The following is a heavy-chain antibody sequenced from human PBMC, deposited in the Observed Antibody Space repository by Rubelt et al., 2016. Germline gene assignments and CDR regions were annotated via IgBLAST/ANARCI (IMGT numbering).Heavy chain of an antibody. J-gene: IGHJ4*02. CDR3: VGGEPADY. CDR2: ISADNGNT. D-gene: IGHD3-10*01. CDR1: GYTFTSYG. V-gene: IGHV1-18*01. Sequence: QVQLVQSGAEVKKPGASVKVSCKASGYTFTSYGISWVRQAPGQGLEWMGWISADNGNTNYAQKLQGRVTTTTATSTSTAYMGLRSLSSADTAVYSCVGGEPADYWGQGTLVTVSS.